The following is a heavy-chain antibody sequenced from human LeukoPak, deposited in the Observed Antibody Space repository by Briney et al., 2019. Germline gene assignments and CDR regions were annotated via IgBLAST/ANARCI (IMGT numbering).Heavy chain of an antibody. CDR3: ARVPGVRRTINDAFDI. Sequence: ASVKVSCKASGYTFTSYAMNWVRQAPGQGLEWMGWINTNTGNPTYAQGFTGRFVFSLDTSVSTAYLQISSLKAEDTAVYYCARVPGVRRTINDAFDIWGQGTMVTVSS. V-gene: IGHV7-4-1*02. CDR1: GYTFTSYA. D-gene: IGHD1-14*01. CDR2: INTNTGNP. J-gene: IGHJ3*02.